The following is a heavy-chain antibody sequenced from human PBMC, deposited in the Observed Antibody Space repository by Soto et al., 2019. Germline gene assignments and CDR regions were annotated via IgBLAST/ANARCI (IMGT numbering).Heavy chain of an antibody. V-gene: IGHV4-31*03. Sequence: QVQLQESGPGLVKPSQTLSLTCTVSGGSISSGGYYWSWIRQHPGKGLEWIGYIYYSGSTYYNPTLQSRVTISVDTSKNQFSLKLSSVTAADTAVYYCARTRWLPNRDYYGMDVWGQGTTVTVSS. CDR1: GGSISSGGYY. CDR3: ARTRWLPNRDYYGMDV. D-gene: IGHD5-12*01. J-gene: IGHJ6*02. CDR2: IYYSGST.